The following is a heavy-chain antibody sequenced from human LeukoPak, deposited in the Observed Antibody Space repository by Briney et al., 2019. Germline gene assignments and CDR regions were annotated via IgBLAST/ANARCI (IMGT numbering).Heavy chain of an antibody. CDR3: ARGGNYFDY. V-gene: IGHV3-66*01. CDR2: IYNGGST. Sequence: PGGSLRLSCAASGFTFSSNFISWVRQAPGKGLEWVSVIYNGGSTYYADSVKGRFTISRDNSKNTLYLQMNSLRAEDTAVYYCARGGNYFDYWGQGTLVTVSS. D-gene: IGHD3-16*01. CDR1: GFTFSSNF. J-gene: IGHJ4*02.